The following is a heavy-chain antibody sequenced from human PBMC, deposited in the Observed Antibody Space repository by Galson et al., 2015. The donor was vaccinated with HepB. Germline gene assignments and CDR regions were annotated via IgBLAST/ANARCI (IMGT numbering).Heavy chain of an antibody. CDR3: AKDLDSSAYFYFGDY. D-gene: IGHD3-22*01. J-gene: IGHJ4*02. CDR1: GFTFTNYA. V-gene: IGHV3-23*01. CDR2: IGGSGGNT. Sequence: SLRLSCAASGFTFTNYAMSWVRQAPGKGLEWVSSIGGSGGNTFYANSVKGRFTISRDNSKNTLYLQMNSLRAEDTAIYYCAKDLDSSAYFYFGDYWGQGTLVTVSS.